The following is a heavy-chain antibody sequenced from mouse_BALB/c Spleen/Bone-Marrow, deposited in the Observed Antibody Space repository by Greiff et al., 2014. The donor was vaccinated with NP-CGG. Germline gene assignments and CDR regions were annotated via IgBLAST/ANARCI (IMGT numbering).Heavy chain of an antibody. CDR2: ISTYSGNT. V-gene: IGHV1-67*01. CDR1: GYTFTDYA. Sequence: VKLVESGPELVRPGVSVKISCKGSGYTFTDYAMHWVKQSHAKSLEWIGVISTYSGNTNYNQKFKGKATMTVDKSSSTAYMELARLTSEDSAIYYCARGGIYHGSSSFAYWGQGTLVTVAA. D-gene: IGHD1-1*01. CDR3: ARGGIYHGSSSFAY. J-gene: IGHJ3*01.